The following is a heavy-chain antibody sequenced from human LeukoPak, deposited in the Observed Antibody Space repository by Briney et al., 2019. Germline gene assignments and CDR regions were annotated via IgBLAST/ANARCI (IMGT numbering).Heavy chain of an antibody. D-gene: IGHD6-19*01. CDR3: AKDRQWLGSFDY. J-gene: IGHJ4*02. CDR2: IRYDGSNK. CDR1: GFTFSSYG. Sequence: GGSLRLSCAASGFTFSSYGMHWVRQAPGKGLEWAAFIRYDGSNKYYADSVKGRFTISRDNYKNTLYLQMNSLRAEDTAVYYCAKDRQWLGSFDYWGQGTLVTVSS. V-gene: IGHV3-30*02.